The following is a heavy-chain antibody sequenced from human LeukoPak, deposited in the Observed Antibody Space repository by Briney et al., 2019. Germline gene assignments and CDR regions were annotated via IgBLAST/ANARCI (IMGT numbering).Heavy chain of an antibody. V-gene: IGHV4-38-2*02. J-gene: IGHJ4*02. CDR1: GYSISSGYY. CDR3: ARGIVVVPAAMRFDY. D-gene: IGHD2-2*01. Sequence: PSETLSLTCTVSGYSISSGYYWGRIRQPPGKGLEWIGSIYHSGSTYYNPSLKSRVTISVDTSKNQFSLKLSSVTAADTAVYYCARGIVVVPAAMRFDYWGQGTLVTVSS. CDR2: IYHSGST.